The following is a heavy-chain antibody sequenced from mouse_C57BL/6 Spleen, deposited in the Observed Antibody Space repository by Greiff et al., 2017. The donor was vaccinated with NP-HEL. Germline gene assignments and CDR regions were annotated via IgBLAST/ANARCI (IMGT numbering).Heavy chain of an antibody. V-gene: IGHV5-4*03. D-gene: IGHD1-1*01. J-gene: IGHJ4*01. Sequence: EVKLMESGGGLVKPGGSLKLSCAASGFTFSSYAMSWVRQTPEKRLEWVATISDGGSYTYYPDNVKGRFTISRDNAKNNLYLQMSHLKSEDTAMYYCARGNYGSDRAMDYWGQGTSVTVSS. CDR1: GFTFSSYA. CDR2: ISDGGSYT. CDR3: ARGNYGSDRAMDY.